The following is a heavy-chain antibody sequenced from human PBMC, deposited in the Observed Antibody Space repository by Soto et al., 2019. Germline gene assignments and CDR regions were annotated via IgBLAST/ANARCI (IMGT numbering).Heavy chain of an antibody. CDR3: ARHPLDSSGWYPPDY. D-gene: IGHD6-19*01. Sequence: PGESLKISCKGSGYSFTSYWIGWVRQMPGKGLEWMGIIYPGDSDTRYSPSFQGQVTISADKSISTAYLQWSSLKASDTAMYYCARHPLDSSGWYPPDYWGQGTLVTVSS. V-gene: IGHV5-51*01. J-gene: IGHJ4*02. CDR1: GYSFTSYW. CDR2: IYPGDSDT.